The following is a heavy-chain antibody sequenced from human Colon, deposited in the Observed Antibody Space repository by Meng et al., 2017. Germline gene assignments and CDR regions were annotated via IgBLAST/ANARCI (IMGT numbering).Heavy chain of an antibody. D-gene: IGHD4-23*01. Sequence: QVQLLESGPGLVKPSGTLSLTSAVSGGSITTNSYWSWVRQSPEKGLEWIGQIDHRGDPYYNPSLKSRVTMSVDRSKSQVSLQLTSVTAADTAVYYCARHGGYYQDYWGQGTLVTVSS. CDR3: ARHGGYYQDY. CDR1: GGSITTNSY. V-gene: IGHV4-4*02. CDR2: IDHRGDP. J-gene: IGHJ4*02.